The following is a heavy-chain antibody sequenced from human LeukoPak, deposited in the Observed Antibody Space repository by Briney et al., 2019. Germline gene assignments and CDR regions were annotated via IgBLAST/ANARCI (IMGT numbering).Heavy chain of an antibody. Sequence: ASVKVSCKASGYTFSGYYMHWVRQAPGQGLEWMGWINPNSGGTNYARKFQGRVTMTRDTSISTAYMELSRLRSDDTAVYYCARGTYYYDSSGYYPSYFDYWGQGTLVTVSS. V-gene: IGHV1-2*02. CDR1: GYTFSGYY. CDR3: ARGTYYYDSSGYYPSYFDY. D-gene: IGHD3-22*01. J-gene: IGHJ4*02. CDR2: INPNSGGT.